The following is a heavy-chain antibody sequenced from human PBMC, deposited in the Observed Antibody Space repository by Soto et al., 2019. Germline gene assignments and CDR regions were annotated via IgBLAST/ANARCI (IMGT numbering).Heavy chain of an antibody. CDR1: GFTFSNAR. V-gene: IGHV3-15*04. Sequence: EVTRRLSCAASGFTFSNARMNWGRQAPGKWPGRVGRIESKTDGWTTYLAASVKGRFTISRDESKNTLYLQMNTLKTEETTVYYCTRDGGRRQEPGFDMWGQGTMVT. D-gene: IGHD2-15*01. CDR3: TRDGGRRQEPGFDM. CDR2: IESKTDGWTT. J-gene: IGHJ3*02.